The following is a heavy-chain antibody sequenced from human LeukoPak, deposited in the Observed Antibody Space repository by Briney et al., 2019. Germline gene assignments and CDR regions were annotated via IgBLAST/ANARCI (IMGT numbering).Heavy chain of an antibody. Sequence: SVKVSCKASGGTFSSYAISWVRQAPGQRLEWMGGIIPIFGTANYAQKFQGRVTITADESTSTAYMELSSLRSEDTAVYYCASVVVPAAMGEIVNWFDPWGQGTLVTVSS. CDR3: ASVVVPAAMGEIVNWFDP. V-gene: IGHV1-69*13. J-gene: IGHJ5*02. CDR2: IIPIFGTA. CDR1: GGTFSSYA. D-gene: IGHD2-2*01.